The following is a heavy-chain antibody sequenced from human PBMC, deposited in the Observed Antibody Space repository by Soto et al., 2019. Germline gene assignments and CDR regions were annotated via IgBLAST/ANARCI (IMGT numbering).Heavy chain of an antibody. J-gene: IGHJ6*02. CDR3: ARHTDTAMALYYYYGMDV. Sequence: PGESLTISCKGSAYSFTSYWISWVRQMPVKGLEWMGRIDPSDSYTNYSPSFQGHVTISADKSISTAYLQWSSLKASDTAMYYCARHTDTAMALYYYYGMDVWGQGTTVTVSS. CDR1: AYSFTSYW. CDR2: IDPSDSYT. V-gene: IGHV5-10-1*01. D-gene: IGHD5-18*01.